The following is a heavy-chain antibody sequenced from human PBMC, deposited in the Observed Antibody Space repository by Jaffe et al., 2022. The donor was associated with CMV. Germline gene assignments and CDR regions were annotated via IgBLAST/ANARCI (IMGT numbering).Heavy chain of an antibody. V-gene: IGHV3-23*04. CDR3: AKDGVMITFGGVIRIPNYMDV. D-gene: IGHD3-16*02. J-gene: IGHJ6*03. CDR2: ISGSGGST. Sequence: EVQLVESGGGLVQPGGSLRLSCAASGFTFSSYAMSWVRQAPGKGLEWVSAISGSGGSTYYADSVKGRFTISRDNSKNTLYLQMNSLRAEDTAVYYCAKDGVMITFGGVIRIPNYMDVWGKGTTVTVSS. CDR1: GFTFSSYA.